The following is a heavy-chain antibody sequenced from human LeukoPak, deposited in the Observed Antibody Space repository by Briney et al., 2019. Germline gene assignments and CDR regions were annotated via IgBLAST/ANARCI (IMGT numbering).Heavy chain of an antibody. D-gene: IGHD2-21*01. Sequence: ASVKVSCKASGYTFTSYDINWVRQAPGQGLEWVGWVSGYNGNTNYAQKFEGRVAMTTDTSSSTAYMELRSLRSDDTAIYYCAGGDCFDPWGRGTLVTVSS. CDR1: GYTFTSYD. CDR3: AGGDCFDP. V-gene: IGHV1-18*01. J-gene: IGHJ5*02. CDR2: VSGYNGNT.